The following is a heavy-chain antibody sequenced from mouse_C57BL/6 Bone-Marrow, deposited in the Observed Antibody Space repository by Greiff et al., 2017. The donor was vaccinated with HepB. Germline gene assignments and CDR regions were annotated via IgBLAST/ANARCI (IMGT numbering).Heavy chain of an antibody. V-gene: IGHV5-16*01. CDR1: GFTFSDYY. J-gene: IGHJ3*01. CDR2: INYDGSST. Sequence: EVMLVESEGGLVQPGSSMKLSCTASGFTFSDYYMAWVRQVPEKGLEWVANINYDGSSTYYLDSLKSRFIISRDNAKNILYLQMSSLKSEDTATYYCARDDYGSSYGFAYWGQGTLVTVSA. D-gene: IGHD1-1*01. CDR3: ARDDYGSSYGFAY.